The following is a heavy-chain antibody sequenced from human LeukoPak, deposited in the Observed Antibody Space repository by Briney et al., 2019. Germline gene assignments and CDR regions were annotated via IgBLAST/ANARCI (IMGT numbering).Heavy chain of an antibody. J-gene: IGHJ3*02. CDR3: ASLYCSGGSCYLWAFDI. CDR2: ISYDGSNK. V-gene: IGHV3-30*04. CDR1: GFTFSSYA. Sequence: GGSLRLSCAASGFTFSSYAMHWVRQAPGKGLEWVAVISYDGSNKYYADSVKGRFTISRDNSKNTLYLQMNSLRAEDTAVYYCASLYCSGGSCYLWAFDIWGQGTMVTVSS. D-gene: IGHD2-15*01.